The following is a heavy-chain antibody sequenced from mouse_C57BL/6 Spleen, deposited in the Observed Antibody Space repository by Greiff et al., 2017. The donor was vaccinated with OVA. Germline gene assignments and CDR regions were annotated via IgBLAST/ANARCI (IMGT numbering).Heavy chain of an antibody. CDR1: GYTFTGYN. CDR3: ARGGGGFAY. V-gene: IGHV1-22*01. CDR2: INPNNGGT. Sequence: EVQLQESGPELVKPGASVKMSCKASGYTFTGYNMHWVKQSHGKSLEWIGDINPNNGGTSYNQKFKGKATLTVNKSSSTAYMELRSLTSEDSAVYYCARGGGGFAYWGQGTLVTVSA. J-gene: IGHJ3*01.